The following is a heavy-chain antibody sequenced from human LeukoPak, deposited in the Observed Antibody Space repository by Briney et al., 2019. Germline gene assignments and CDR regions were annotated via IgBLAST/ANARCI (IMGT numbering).Heavy chain of an antibody. D-gene: IGHD3-10*01. CDR3: ARAVVVMVRGTRAYYYMDV. CDR2: INHSGST. V-gene: IGHV4-34*01. Sequence: PSETLSLTCAVYGGSFSGYYWSWIRQPPGKGLEWIGEINHSGSTNYNPSLKSRVTISVDTSKNQFSLKLSSVTAADTAVYYCARAVVVMVRGTRAYYYMDVWGKGTTVTVSS. J-gene: IGHJ6*03. CDR1: GGSFSGYY.